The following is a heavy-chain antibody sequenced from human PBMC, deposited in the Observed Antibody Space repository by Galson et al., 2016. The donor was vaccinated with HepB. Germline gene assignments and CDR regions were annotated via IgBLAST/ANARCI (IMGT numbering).Heavy chain of an antibody. CDR2: INSNGGNT. V-gene: IGHV3-64D*06. CDR3: VTDPYCSGGSCRDD. CDR1: GFTFRTYG. Sequence: RLSCAASGFTFRTYGMHWVRQAPGKGLEYVSNINSNGGNTYYADSVKGRFIISRDNSKNTLYLQMSSLRTDDTAVYYCVTDPYCSGGSCRDDWGQGTLVTVSS. D-gene: IGHD2-15*01. J-gene: IGHJ4*02.